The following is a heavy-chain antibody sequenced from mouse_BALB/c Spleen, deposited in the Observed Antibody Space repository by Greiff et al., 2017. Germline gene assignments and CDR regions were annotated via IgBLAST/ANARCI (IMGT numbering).Heavy chain of an antibody. CDR2: IRNKANGYTT. CDR1: GFTFTDYY. J-gene: IGHJ4*01. CDR3: ARDSVYYDYGYAMDY. D-gene: IGHD2-4*01. V-gene: IGHV7-3*02. Sequence: EVKLVESGGGLVQPGGSLRLSCATSGFTFTDYYMSWVRQPPGKALEWLGFIRNKANGYTTEYSASVKGRFTISRDNSQSILYLQMKTLRAEDSATYYCARDSVYYDYGYAMDYWGQGTSVTVSS.